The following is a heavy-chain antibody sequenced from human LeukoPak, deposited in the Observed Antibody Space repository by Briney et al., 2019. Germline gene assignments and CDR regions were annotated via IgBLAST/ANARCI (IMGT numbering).Heavy chain of an antibody. V-gene: IGHV3-7*01. D-gene: IGHD1-14*01. CDR2: VNEDGNKK. J-gene: IGHJ3*02. Sequence: GGSLRLSCAVSGFTFRNYWMSWVRQAPGKGLEWVANVNEDGNKKYYADSVKGRFTISRDNAKNSLSLQMNNLRFEGTAVYYCARIDSRRTFDIWGQGTMVTVSS. CDR1: GFTFRNYW. CDR3: ARIDSRRTFDI.